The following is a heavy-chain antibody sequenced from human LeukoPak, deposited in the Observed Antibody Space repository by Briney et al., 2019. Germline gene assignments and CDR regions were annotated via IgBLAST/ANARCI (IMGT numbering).Heavy chain of an antibody. CDR3: AKDIGPATMETLFDY. V-gene: IGHV3-43*02. Sequence: GGSLRLSRAASGFTFDDYAMHWVRQAPGKGLEWVSLISGDGGSTYYADSVKGRFTISRDNSKNSLYLQMNSLRTEDTALYYCAKDIGPATMETLFDYWGQGTLVTVSS. CDR2: ISGDGGST. D-gene: IGHD5-12*01. CDR1: GFTFDDYA. J-gene: IGHJ4*02.